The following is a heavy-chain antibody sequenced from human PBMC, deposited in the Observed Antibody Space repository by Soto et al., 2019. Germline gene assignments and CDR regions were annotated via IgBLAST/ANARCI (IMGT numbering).Heavy chain of an antibody. D-gene: IGHD3-10*01. J-gene: IGHJ4*02. CDR1: GGSFSGYY. CDR2: INHSGST. V-gene: IGHV4-34*01. Sequence: SETLSLTCAVYGGSFSGYYWSWIRQPPGKGLEWIGEINHSGSTNYNPSLKSRVTISVDTSKNQFSLKLSSVTAADTAVYYCARFAHGITMVRGVSSDYWGQGTLVTVSS. CDR3: ARFAHGITMVRGVSSDY.